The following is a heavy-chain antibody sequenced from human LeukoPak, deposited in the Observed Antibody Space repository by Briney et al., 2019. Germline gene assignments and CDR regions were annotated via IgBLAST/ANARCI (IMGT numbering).Heavy chain of an antibody. V-gene: IGHV3-74*01. CDR1: GFTLSGYW. CDR3: ANRGRFYFDY. D-gene: IGHD7-27*01. CDR2: IKSDGSST. J-gene: IGHJ4*02. Sequence: GGSLRLSCAASGFTLSGYWMNWVRQAPGKGLVWVSRIKSDGSSTSYADSVKGRVTISRDNAKNMLYLQMNSLRAEDTAVYYCANRGRFYFDYWGQGTLVTVSS.